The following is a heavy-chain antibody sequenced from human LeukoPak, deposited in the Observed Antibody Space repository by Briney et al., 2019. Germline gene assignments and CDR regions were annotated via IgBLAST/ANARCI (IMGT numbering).Heavy chain of an antibody. Sequence: ASVKVSCKASGYTFTGYYMHWVRQAPGQGLEWMGWINPHSGGTNYAQKFQGRVTMTTDTSISTAYLELSSLRSDDTAVYYCVRDSGGSYYYPSDYWGQGTLVTVSS. J-gene: IGHJ4*02. D-gene: IGHD1-26*01. CDR2: INPHSGGT. CDR1: GYTFTGYY. CDR3: VRDSGGSYYYPSDY. V-gene: IGHV1-2*02.